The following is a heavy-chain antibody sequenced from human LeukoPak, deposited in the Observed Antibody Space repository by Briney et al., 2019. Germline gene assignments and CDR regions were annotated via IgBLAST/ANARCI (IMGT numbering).Heavy chain of an antibody. Sequence: ASVKVSCKASGYTLTSYGISWVRQAPGQGLECMGWISAYNGNTNYAQKLQGRVTMTTDTSTSTAYMELRSLRSDDTAVYYCASTLGIAALGYFQIGGQGTLVTVTS. V-gene: IGHV1-18*01. D-gene: IGHD6-25*01. CDR1: GYTLTSYG. J-gene: IGHJ1*01. CDR3: ASTLGIAALGYFQI. CDR2: ISAYNGNT.